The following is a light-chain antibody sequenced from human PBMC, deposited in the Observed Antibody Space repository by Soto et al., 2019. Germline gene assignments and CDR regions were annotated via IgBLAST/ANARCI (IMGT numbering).Light chain of an antibody. Sequence: EIVLTQSPGTLSLSPGERATLSCRASQSVSSSYVAWHQQKPGQPPRLLIYGASSRATGIPDRCSGSGSGTDFTLTISRLEREDVAVYYCQHYVSSEYTFGQGTKLEIK. V-gene: IGKV3-20*01. CDR3: QHYVSSEYT. J-gene: IGKJ2*01. CDR2: GAS. CDR1: QSVSSSY.